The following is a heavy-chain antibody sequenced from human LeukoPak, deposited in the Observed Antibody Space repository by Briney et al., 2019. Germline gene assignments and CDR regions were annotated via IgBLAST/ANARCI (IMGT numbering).Heavy chain of an antibody. CDR2: ISYDGSNK. CDR3: ARSSPRKYCSGGSCYSNYFDY. V-gene: IGHV3-30*04. Sequence: GALRLSCAASGFTFSSYAMHWVRQAPGKGLEWVAVISYDGSNKYYADSVKGRFTISRDNSKNTLYLQMNSLRAEDTAVYYCARSSPRKYCSGGSCYSNYFDYWGQGTLVTVSS. J-gene: IGHJ4*02. D-gene: IGHD2-15*01. CDR1: GFTFSSYA.